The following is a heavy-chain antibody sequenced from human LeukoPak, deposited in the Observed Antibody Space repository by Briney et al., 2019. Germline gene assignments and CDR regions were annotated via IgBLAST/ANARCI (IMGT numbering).Heavy chain of an antibody. J-gene: IGHJ4*02. Sequence: GGSLRLSCAASGFTFSSYSMNWVRQAPGKGLEWVSSISSSSSYIYYADSVKGRFTISGDSSKNTLYLQMNSLRAEDTAVYYCARGGPAAGRFDYWGQGTLVTVSS. CDR2: ISSSSSYI. CDR3: ARGGPAAGRFDY. CDR1: GFTFSSYS. D-gene: IGHD6-13*01. V-gene: IGHV3-21*01.